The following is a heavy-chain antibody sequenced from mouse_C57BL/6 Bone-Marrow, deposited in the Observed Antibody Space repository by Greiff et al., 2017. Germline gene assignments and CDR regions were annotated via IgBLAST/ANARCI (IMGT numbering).Heavy chain of an antibody. J-gene: IGHJ2*01. Sequence: QVQLKESGAELVRPGASVKLSCKASGYTFTDYYINWVKQRPGQGLEWIARIYPGSGNTYYNEKFKGKATLTAEKSSSTAYMQLSSLTSEDSAVYFCARASYYGRDYWGQGTTLTVSS. D-gene: IGHD1-1*01. V-gene: IGHV1-76*01. CDR2: IYPGSGNT. CDR1: GYTFTDYY. CDR3: ARASYYGRDY.